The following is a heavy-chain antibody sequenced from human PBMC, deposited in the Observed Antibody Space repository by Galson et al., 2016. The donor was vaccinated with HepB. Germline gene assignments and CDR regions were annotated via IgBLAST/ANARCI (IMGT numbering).Heavy chain of an antibody. V-gene: IGHV4-4*02. CDR3: ARAGIAVAVNYFDY. D-gene: IGHD6-19*01. Sequence: SETLSLTCAVSGGSLSSSHWWTWVRQSPEKGLDWIGEVHHTGTTNYNPSLKSRVTVSVDKSKNQFTLNLDSVTAADTAVYYCARAGIAVAVNYFDYWGQGTLVTVSS. CDR1: GGSLSSSHW. J-gene: IGHJ4*02. CDR2: VHHTGTT.